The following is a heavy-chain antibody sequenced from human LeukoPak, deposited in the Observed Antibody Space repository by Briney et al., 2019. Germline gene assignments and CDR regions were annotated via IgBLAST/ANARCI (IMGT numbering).Heavy chain of an antibody. J-gene: IGHJ6*04. CDR2: ISSSGSTI. Sequence: GGTLRLSCAASGFTFSSYEMNWVRQAPGKGLEWVSYISSSGSTIYYADSVKGRFTISRDNAKNSLYLQMNSLRAEDTAVYYCARDGPRISSTDYYYGMDVWGKGTTVTVSS. CDR1: GFTFSSYE. D-gene: IGHD2/OR15-2a*01. CDR3: ARDGPRISSTDYYYGMDV. V-gene: IGHV3-48*03.